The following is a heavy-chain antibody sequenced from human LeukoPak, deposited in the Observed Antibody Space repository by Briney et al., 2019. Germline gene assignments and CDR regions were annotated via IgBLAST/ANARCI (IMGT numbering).Heavy chain of an antibody. CDR2: ISGSGGST. Sequence: GGTLRLSCAASGFTFSSYGMSWVRQAPGKGLEWVSAISGSGGSTYYADSVKGRFTISRDNAKNSLYLQMNSLRAEDTAVYYCAKFGGSYGFSGYWGQGIQVTVSS. J-gene: IGHJ4*02. V-gene: IGHV3-23*01. CDR1: GFTFSSYG. D-gene: IGHD1-26*01. CDR3: AKFGGSYGFSGY.